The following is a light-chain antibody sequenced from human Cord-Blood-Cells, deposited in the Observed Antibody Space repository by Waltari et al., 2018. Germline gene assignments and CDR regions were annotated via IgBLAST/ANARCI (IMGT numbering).Light chain of an antibody. V-gene: IGLV2-14*01. CDR2: EVS. J-gene: IGLJ1*01. CDR3: SSYTSSSTYV. CDR1: SSAAGGYDY. Sequence: QSALTQPASVSGPPGPSITLSCTGTSSAAGGYDYVSWYQQHPGKAPKLMIYEVSNRPSGVSNRFSGSKSGNTASLTISGLQAEDEADYYCSSYTSSSTYVFGTGTKVTVL.